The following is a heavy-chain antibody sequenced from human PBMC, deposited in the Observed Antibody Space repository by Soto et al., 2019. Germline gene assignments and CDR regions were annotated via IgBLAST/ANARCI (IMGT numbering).Heavy chain of an antibody. J-gene: IGHJ4*02. CDR2: INPNSGGT. CDR1: GYTFTGYY. D-gene: IGHD3-3*01. CDR3: ARTILARAARMNFDY. Sequence: QVQLVQSGAEVKKPGASVKVSCKASGYTFTGYYMHWVRQAPGQGLEWMGWINPNSGGTNYAQKLQGRVTMTRDTAISTAYMELSRLRSDDTAVYYCARTILARAARMNFDYWGQGTLVTVSS. V-gene: IGHV1-2*02.